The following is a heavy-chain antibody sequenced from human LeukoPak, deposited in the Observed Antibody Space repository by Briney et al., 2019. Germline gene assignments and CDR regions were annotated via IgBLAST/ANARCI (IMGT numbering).Heavy chain of an antibody. Sequence: ASVKVSCKASGGTFSSYAISWVRQAPGQGLEWMGGIIPIFGTANYAQKFQGRVTITADESTSTAYMELSSLRSEDTAVYYCAREYYYGSGSYYGMDVWGQGTTVTVSS. D-gene: IGHD3-10*01. J-gene: IGHJ6*02. CDR1: GGTFSSYA. V-gene: IGHV1-69*01. CDR2: IIPIFGTA. CDR3: AREYYYGSGSYYGMDV.